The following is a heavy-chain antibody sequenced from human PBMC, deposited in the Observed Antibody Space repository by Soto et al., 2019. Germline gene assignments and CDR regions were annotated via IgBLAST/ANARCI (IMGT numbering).Heavy chain of an antibody. CDR3: AAPRESSGSYLDY. D-gene: IGHD1-26*01. CDR2: ISSTSIYI. CDR1: GFTFSTYS. J-gene: IGHJ4*02. Sequence: HGGSLRLSCAASGFTFSTYSMNWVRQAPGKGLEWVSSISSTSIYIYYADSVRGRFTISRDNAKNSLYLQMNSLRAEDTAVYYCAAPRESSGSYLDYWGQGTLVTVSS. V-gene: IGHV3-21*01.